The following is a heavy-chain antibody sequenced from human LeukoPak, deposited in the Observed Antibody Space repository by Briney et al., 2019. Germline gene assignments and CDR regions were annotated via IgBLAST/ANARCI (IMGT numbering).Heavy chain of an antibody. CDR2: IYPGGSDT. CDR3: ARRGYCSSTSCYAGRDEEIGY. D-gene: IGHD2-2*01. Sequence: GESLKISCMGSGYSFTSYWIGWVRQMPGKGLEWMGIIYPGGSDTRYSPSFQGQVTISADKSISTAYLQWSSLKASDTAMYYCARRGYCSSTSCYAGRDEEIGYWGQGTLVTVSS. CDR1: GYSFTSYW. V-gene: IGHV5-51*01. J-gene: IGHJ4*02.